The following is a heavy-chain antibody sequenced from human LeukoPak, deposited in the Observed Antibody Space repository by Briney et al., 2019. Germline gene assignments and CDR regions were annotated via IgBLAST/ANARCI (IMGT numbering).Heavy chain of an antibody. CDR2: ICTSGST. J-gene: IGHJ6*03. V-gene: IGHV4-4*07. CDR3: ARTYDSPGYYSPDYYYMDV. Sequence: SGTLSLTCTVSGVSISTYGWSWIRQPAGKGLEWIGHICTSGSTNYTPSLKSRVTMSVDTSNNEFSLQLNSLTAVDTAVYYCARTYDSPGYYSPDYYYMDVWGKGTTVTISS. CDR1: GVSISTYG. D-gene: IGHD3-22*01.